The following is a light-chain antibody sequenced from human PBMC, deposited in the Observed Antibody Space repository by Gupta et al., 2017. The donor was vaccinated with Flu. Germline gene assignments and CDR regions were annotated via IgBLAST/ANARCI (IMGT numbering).Light chain of an antibody. CDR1: QSVSSNF. Sequence: ATLAVSPGERATLPCRASQSVSSNFLSWHQQQPHPPPLLLFDGASSSAAGLPDRFSGGWSGKDSTITISRQEPDDVVVYCCHHDSSPPKTFGQGTKVEIK. V-gene: IGKV3-20*01. CDR2: GAS. CDR3: HHDSSPPKT. J-gene: IGKJ1*01.